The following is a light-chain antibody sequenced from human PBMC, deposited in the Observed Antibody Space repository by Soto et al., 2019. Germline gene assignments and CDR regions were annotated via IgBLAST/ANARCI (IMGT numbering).Light chain of an antibody. Sequence: QSALTQPASVSGSPGQSITISCTGTSSDVGGYNYVSWYQQHPGIAPKLMIYEVSNRPSGVANRFSGSKSGNTASLTISGLQADDDADYYCSSYTSSSTSYVFGTGTKLTVL. CDR2: EVS. CDR1: SSDVGGYNY. J-gene: IGLJ1*01. V-gene: IGLV2-14*01. CDR3: SSYTSSSTSYV.